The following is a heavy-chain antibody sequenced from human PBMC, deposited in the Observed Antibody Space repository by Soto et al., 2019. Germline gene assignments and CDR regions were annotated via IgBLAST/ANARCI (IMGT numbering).Heavy chain of an antibody. V-gene: IGHV1-18*01. Sequence: VTVWSQTSVYPFSTYGITCVRQVPGQPLDWVGWISLYSDGTNYTKKFQGRVSMTTDTSTTTPDMELRSLISDDTAVYYCARVVRDAEAWFGHWGRGTLVTVSS. CDR3: ARVVRDAEAWFGH. D-gene: IGHD2-2*01. CDR2: ISLYSDGT. CDR1: VYPFSTYG. J-gene: IGHJ5*02.